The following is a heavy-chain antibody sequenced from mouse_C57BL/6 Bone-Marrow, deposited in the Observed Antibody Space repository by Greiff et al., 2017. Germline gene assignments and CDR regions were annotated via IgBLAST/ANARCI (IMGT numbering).Heavy chain of an antibody. D-gene: IGHD2-1*01. Sequence: EVKLMESGGGLVQPGGSLKLSCAASGFTFSDYYMYWVRQTPEKRLEWVAYISNGGGSTYYPDTVKGRFTISRDNAKNTLYLQMSRLKSEDTAVYYCASGYYGNYGGYAMDYWGQGTAVTVAA. V-gene: IGHV5-12*01. J-gene: IGHJ4*01. CDR2: ISNGGGST. CDR1: GFTFSDYY. CDR3: ASGYYGNYGGYAMDY.